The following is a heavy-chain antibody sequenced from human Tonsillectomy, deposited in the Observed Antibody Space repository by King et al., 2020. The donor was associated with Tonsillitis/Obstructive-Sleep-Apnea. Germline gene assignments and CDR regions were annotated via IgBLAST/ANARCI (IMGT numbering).Heavy chain of an antibody. D-gene: IGHD2-15*01. V-gene: IGHV4-4*07. CDR2: IYSSGNT. Sequence: QLQLQESGPGLVKPSETLSLTCTVSGDSISSYYWSWIRQPAGKGLEWIGRIYSSGNTNYNPFLKSRVTMSVDTSKNQFSLKLSSVTAADTAVYYCARGCSDGSCYFGVAFDIWGQGTMVTVSS. CDR1: GDSISSYY. CDR3: ARGCSDGSCYFGVAFDI. J-gene: IGHJ3*02.